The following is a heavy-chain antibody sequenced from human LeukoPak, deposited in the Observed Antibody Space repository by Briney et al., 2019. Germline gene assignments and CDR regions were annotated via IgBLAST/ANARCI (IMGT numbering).Heavy chain of an antibody. CDR2: INHSGST. CDR3: ARKYYDILTGSAPCDY. Sequence: SETLSLTCAVYGGSFSGYYWSWIRQPPGKGLEWIGEINHSGSTNYNPSLKSRVTISVDTSKNQFSLKLSSVTAAATAVYYCARKYYDILTGSAPCDYWGQGTLVTVSS. CDR1: GGSFSGYY. V-gene: IGHV4-34*01. J-gene: IGHJ4*02. D-gene: IGHD3-9*01.